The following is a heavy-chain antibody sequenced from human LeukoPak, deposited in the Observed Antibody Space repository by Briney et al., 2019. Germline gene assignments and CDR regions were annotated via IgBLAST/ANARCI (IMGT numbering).Heavy chain of an antibody. CDR1: GGTFSSYA. CDR2: IIPILGIA. CDR3: AREEGYSYGFDC. D-gene: IGHD5-18*01. J-gene: IGHJ4*02. V-gene: IGHV1-69*04. Sequence: ASVKVSCKASGGTFSSYAISWVRQAPGQGLEWMGRIIPILGIANYAQKFQGRVTITADKSTSTAYMELSSLRSEDTAVYYCAREEGYSYGFDCWGQGTLVTVSS.